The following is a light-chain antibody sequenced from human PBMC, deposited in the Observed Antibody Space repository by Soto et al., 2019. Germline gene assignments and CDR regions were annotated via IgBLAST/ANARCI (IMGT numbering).Light chain of an antibody. CDR3: QQYGSSPTT. J-gene: IGKJ1*01. CDR1: QTVSITY. V-gene: IGKV3-20*01. CDR2: GAS. Sequence: EIVLTQSPGTPSLSPGESATLSCRASQTVSITYLTWYQQKPGQAPRRLIFGASFRATGIPDRFSGSGSGTDFTLTISRLEPEDFAVYYCQQYGSSPTTFGQGTKVDI.